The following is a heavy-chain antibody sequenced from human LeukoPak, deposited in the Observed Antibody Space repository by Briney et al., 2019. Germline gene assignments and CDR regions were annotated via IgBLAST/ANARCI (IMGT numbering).Heavy chain of an antibody. J-gene: IGHJ6*04. CDR3: AKGDTAMAPAAMGEV. D-gene: IGHD5-18*01. V-gene: IGHV3-43*01. CDR2: ISWDGGST. CDR1: GFTFDDYT. Sequence: GGSLRLSCAASGFTFDDYTMHWVRQAPGKGLEWVSLISWDGGSTYYADSVKGRFTISRDNSKNSLYLQMNSLRTEDTALYYCAKGDTAMAPAAMGEVWGKGNTVTVSS.